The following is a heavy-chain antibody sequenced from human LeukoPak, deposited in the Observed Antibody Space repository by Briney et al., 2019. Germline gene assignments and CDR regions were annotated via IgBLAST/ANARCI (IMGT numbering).Heavy chain of an antibody. CDR3: ATVGYYYYMDV. V-gene: IGHV3-43*02. CDR1: GFTLDDYA. Sequence: GGSLRLSWAASGFTLDDYAMHWVRQAPGKGLEWLSLVNRDGATTSYADSVKGRFTISRDNSKNTLYLQMNSLRAEDTALYYCATVGYYYYMDVWGKGTTVTVSS. J-gene: IGHJ6*03. CDR2: VNRDGATT.